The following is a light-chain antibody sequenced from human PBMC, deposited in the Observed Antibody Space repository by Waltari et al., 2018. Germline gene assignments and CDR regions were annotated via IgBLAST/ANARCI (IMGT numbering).Light chain of an antibody. CDR2: DVS. CDR3: SSYTSSSTVV. CDR1: SSDVRVFNY. Sequence: QSALTQPASVSGSPGQSITISCTVTSSDVRVFNYVSWYQQHTGKAPKLMIYDVSNRPSGVSNRFSGSKSGNTASLTISGLQAEDEADYYCSSYTSSSTVVFGGGTKLTVL. J-gene: IGLJ2*01. V-gene: IGLV2-14*03.